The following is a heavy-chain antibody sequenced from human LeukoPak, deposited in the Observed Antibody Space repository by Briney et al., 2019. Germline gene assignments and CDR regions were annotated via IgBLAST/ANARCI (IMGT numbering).Heavy chain of an antibody. J-gene: IGHJ4*02. CDR1: GGSISSGSYY. CDR2: IYTSGST. D-gene: IGHD1-26*01. CDR3: ARGRGIVGVTFDY. V-gene: IGHV4-61*02. Sequence: SQTLSLTCTVSGGSISSGSYYWSWIRQPAGKGLEWIGRIYTSGSTNYNPSLKSRVTISVDTSKNQFSLKLSSVTAADTAVYYCARGRGIVGVTFDYWGQGTLVTVSS.